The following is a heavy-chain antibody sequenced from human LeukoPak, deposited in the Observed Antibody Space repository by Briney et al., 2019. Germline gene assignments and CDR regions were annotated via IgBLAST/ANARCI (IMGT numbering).Heavy chain of an antibody. CDR3: AKLEVVAFFDY. J-gene: IGHJ4*02. CDR2: ISGSGGSA. CDR1: GVTCSSYA. Sequence: GGALRLSCAAGGVTCSSYAMSWVRQAPGKELEWGSAISGSGGSAYYADSVMGRFTISRDNSTTTLYLQMNSLTAERTAIYYRAKLEVVAFFDYCGQGTLVTVSS. D-gene: IGHD2-15*01. V-gene: IGHV3-23*01.